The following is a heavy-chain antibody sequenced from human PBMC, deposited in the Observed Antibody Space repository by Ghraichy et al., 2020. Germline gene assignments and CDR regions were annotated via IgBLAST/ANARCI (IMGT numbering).Heavy chain of an antibody. Sequence: GGSLRLSCAASGFTFSSYWMHWVRQAPGKGLVWVSRINSDGSSTSYADSVKGRFTISRDNAKNTRYLQMNSLRAEDTAVYYCARDLTPSSPGSGWYGADAFDIWGQGTMVTVSS. CDR2: INSDGSST. J-gene: IGHJ3*02. D-gene: IGHD6-19*01. V-gene: IGHV3-74*01. CDR3: ARDLTPSSPGSGWYGADAFDI. CDR1: GFTFSSYW.